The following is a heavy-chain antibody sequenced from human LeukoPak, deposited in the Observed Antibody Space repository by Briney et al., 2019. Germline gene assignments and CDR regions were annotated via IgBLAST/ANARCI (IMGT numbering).Heavy chain of an antibody. Sequence: PGGSLRLSCAASGFTVSTNYMSWVRQAPGKGLEWASVIYSGGRTFYADSVKGRFTISRDNSKNTLYLQMNSLRTEDTAVYYCARAPGSGYGSWGQGTLVTVSS. CDR3: ARAPGSGYGS. J-gene: IGHJ5*02. V-gene: IGHV3-66*01. CDR1: GFTVSTNY. D-gene: IGHD3-22*01. CDR2: IYSGGRT.